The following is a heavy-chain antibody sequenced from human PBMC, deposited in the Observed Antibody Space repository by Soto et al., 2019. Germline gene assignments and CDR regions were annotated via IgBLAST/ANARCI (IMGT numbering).Heavy chain of an antibody. CDR3: ARGGERITIFGVVIRPYYYGMDV. J-gene: IGHJ6*02. CDR2: INHSGST. Sequence: SETLSLTCAVYGGSFSGYYWSWIRQPPGKGLEWIGEINHSGSTNYNPSLKSRVTISVDTSKNQFSLKLSSVTAADTAVYYCARGGERITIFGVVIRPYYYGMDVWGQGTTVTVPS. V-gene: IGHV4-34*01. CDR1: GGSFSGYY. D-gene: IGHD3-3*01.